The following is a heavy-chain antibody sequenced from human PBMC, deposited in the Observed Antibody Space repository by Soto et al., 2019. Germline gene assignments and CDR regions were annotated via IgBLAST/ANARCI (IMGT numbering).Heavy chain of an antibody. J-gene: IGHJ4*02. CDR2: INQDGSEK. CDR1: AFTFSSYA. D-gene: IGHD2-15*01. Sequence: GGSLRFSCAAFAFTFSSYAMSWVRQAPGKGLEWVANINQDGSEKYYVDSVRGRFIISRDNAENSLYLQMNSLRAEDTALYYCARDGVAAGLYLDNWGQGTLVTVSS. CDR3: ARDGVAAGLYLDN. V-gene: IGHV3-7*01.